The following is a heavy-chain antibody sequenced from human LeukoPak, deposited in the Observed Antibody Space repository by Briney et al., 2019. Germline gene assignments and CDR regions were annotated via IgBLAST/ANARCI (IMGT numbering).Heavy chain of an antibody. CDR2: INWNGGST. J-gene: IGHJ4*02. CDR1: GFTFDDYG. CDR3: ARGGGSYFRQPIDY. V-gene: IGHV3-20*04. Sequence: GGSLRLSCAASGFTFDDYGMSWVRQAPGKGLEWVSGINWNGGSTGYADSVKGRCTISRDNAKNSLYLQMNSLRAEDTALYYCARGGGSYFRQPIDYWGQGTLVTVSS. D-gene: IGHD1-26*01.